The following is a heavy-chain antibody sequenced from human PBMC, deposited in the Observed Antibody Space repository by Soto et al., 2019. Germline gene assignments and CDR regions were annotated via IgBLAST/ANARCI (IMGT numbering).Heavy chain of an antibody. D-gene: IGHD6-19*01. CDR3: AADSDGWYYFDY. Sequence: ASVKVSCKASGFTFTSSAVQWVRQARGQRLEWIGWIVVGSGNTNYAQKFQERVTITRDMSTSTAYMELSSLRSEDTAVYYCAADSDGWYYFDYWGQGTLVTVSS. J-gene: IGHJ4*02. V-gene: IGHV1-58*01. CDR1: GFTFTSSA. CDR2: IVVGSGNT.